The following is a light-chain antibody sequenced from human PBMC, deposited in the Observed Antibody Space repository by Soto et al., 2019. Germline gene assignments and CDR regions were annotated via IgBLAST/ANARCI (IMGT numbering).Light chain of an antibody. CDR1: QTVSRN. CDR3: QQYNNWPS. CDR2: DIS. V-gene: IGKV3-15*01. J-gene: IGKJ5*01. Sequence: EVVMTQSPATLSVSPLEIATLSLRASQTVSRNLAWYQQRPGQAPRLLIYDISNRATGVPARFSGSGSETEFTLTIRSLQSEDFAVYFCQQYNNWPSFGQGTRLEIK.